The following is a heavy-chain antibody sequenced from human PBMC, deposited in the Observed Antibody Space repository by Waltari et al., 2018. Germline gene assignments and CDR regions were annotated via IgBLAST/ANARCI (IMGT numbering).Heavy chain of an antibody. D-gene: IGHD3-10*01. Sequence: QVQLQESGPGLVKPSETLSLPCAVSGYSISSRYYRGWIRQHPGKGLEWIGSSYHGGSTYYNPSRKRRVTISVDTSKNQFALKLSSVTAADTAGYYCRGYGSGSYSGLPWGLDAFDIWGQGTLVTVSS. CDR1: GYSISSRYY. J-gene: IGHJ3*02. V-gene: IGHV4-38-2*01. CDR2: SYHGGST. CDR3: RGYGSGSYSGLPWGLDAFDI.